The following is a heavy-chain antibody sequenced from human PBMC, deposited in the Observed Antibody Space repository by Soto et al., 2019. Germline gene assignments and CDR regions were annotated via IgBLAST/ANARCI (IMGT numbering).Heavy chain of an antibody. J-gene: IGHJ5*02. CDR1: GFTFSDYY. V-gene: IGHV3-11*01. Sequence: QVQLVESGGGLVKPGGSLRLSCAASGFTFSDYYMSWIRQAPGKGLDWVSYISSSGSTIYYADSVKGRFTMSRDNAKNSLYLQTNSLRAEDTAVYYCAREDYYDSSGYPNWFDPWGQGTLVTVSS. CDR2: ISSSGSTI. CDR3: AREDYYDSSGYPNWFDP. D-gene: IGHD3-22*01.